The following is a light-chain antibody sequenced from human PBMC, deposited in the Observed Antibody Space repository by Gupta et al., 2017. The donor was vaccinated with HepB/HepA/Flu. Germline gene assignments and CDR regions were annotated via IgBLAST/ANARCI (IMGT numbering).Light chain of an antibody. Sequence: DIVMTQSPATLSVSPGETVTLSCRASHSVRRNLAWYQQKVGQAPTLLIYGASTRASGIPVRFSGGGSGADFTLTISSLQSEDFAVYYCQQSNNWPRTFGQGTKVEIK. CDR2: GAS. V-gene: IGKV3-15*01. J-gene: IGKJ1*01. CDR1: HSVRRN. CDR3: QQSNNWPRT.